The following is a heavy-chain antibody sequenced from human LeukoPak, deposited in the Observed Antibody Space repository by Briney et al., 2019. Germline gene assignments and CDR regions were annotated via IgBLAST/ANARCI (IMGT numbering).Heavy chain of an antibody. J-gene: IGHJ4*02. V-gene: IGHV1-69*06. D-gene: IGHD3-22*01. CDR3: ARELYYYDSSGYLYFDY. CDR2: IIPIFGTA. CDR1: GGTFSSYA. Sequence: SVKVSCKASGGTFSSYAISWVRQAPGQGLEWMGGIIPIFGTANYAQKFQGRVTITADKSTSTAYMELSSLRSEDTAVYYCARELYYYDSSGYLYFDYWGQGTLVTVSS.